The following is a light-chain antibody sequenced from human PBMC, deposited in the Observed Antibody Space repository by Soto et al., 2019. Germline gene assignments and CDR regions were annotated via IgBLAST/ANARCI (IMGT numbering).Light chain of an antibody. Sequence: QSVLTQPPSVSAAPGQKVTISCSGSSSNIGGNSVSWYQQLPGTAPKLLIYDDNKRPSGIPDRFSGYKSGTSATLGITGFQTGDEADYYCGSWDSSLSAYVFGTVKKVTV. V-gene: IGLV1-51*01. CDR3: GSWDSSLSAYV. J-gene: IGLJ1*01. CDR1: SSNIGGNS. CDR2: DDN.